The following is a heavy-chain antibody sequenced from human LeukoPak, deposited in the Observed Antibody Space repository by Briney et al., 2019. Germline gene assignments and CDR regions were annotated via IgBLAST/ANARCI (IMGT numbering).Heavy chain of an antibody. CDR1: GXFSSYA. CDR3: ARSLAYCGGDCYFDY. V-gene: IGHV1-69*01. D-gene: IGHD2-21*02. J-gene: IGHJ4*02. Sequence: GXFSSYAISWVRQAPGXGLEWXGXXIPIFGTANYAQKFQGRVTITADESTSTAYMELSSLRSEDTAVYYCARSLAYCGGDCYFDYWGQGTLVTVSS. CDR2: XIPIFGTA.